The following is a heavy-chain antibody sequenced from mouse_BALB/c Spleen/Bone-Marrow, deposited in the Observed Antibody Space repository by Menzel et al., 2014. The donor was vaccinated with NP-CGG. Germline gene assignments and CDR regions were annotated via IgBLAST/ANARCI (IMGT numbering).Heavy chain of an antibody. CDR2: INPSNGGT. J-gene: IGHJ4*01. V-gene: IGHV1S81*02. D-gene: IGHD2-12*01. CDR3: TRSRRAMDH. Sequence: QVQLQQSGAELVKPGASVKLSCKASGYTFTSYYMCWVKQRPGRGLEWIGEINPSNGGTNFNEKFKSKATLTVDKSSSTAYMSLSSLTSEDSAVYYCTRSRRAMDHWGQGTSGTVSS. CDR1: GYTFTSYY.